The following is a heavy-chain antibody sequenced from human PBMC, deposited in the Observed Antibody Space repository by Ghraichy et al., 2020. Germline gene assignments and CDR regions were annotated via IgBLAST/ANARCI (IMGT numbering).Heavy chain of an antibody. D-gene: IGHD2-15*01. CDR1: GVTFSSYA. CDR2: ISGGGGTT. Sequence: GGSLRLSCAASGVTFSSYAMSWVRQAPGKGLEWVSSISGGGGTTYYADSVKGRFTISRDNSKNSLYLQMNILRGEDTAVYYCAKDRRQIVVPGDWFDPWGQGTLVTVSS. CDR3: AKDRRQIVVPGDWFDP. V-gene: IGHV3-23*01. J-gene: IGHJ5*02.